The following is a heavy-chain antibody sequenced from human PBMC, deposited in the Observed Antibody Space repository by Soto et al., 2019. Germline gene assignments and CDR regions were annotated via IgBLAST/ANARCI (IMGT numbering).Heavy chain of an antibody. CDR1: GGSISSYY. J-gene: IGHJ6*02. V-gene: IGHV4-59*12. D-gene: IGHD3-10*01. CDR2: IYYSGST. Sequence: SETLSLTCTVSGGSISSYYWSWIRQPPGKGLEWIGYIYYSGSTNYNPSLKSRVTISVDTSKNQFSLKLSSVTAADTAVYYCARVGTPYYGSGARGVDYYYGMDVWGQGTTVTVSS. CDR3: ARVGTPYYGSGARGVDYYYGMDV.